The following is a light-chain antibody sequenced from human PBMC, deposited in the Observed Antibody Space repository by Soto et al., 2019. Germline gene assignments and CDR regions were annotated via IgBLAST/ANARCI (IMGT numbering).Light chain of an antibody. CDR3: HKYSRSPVTVSPLT. V-gene: IGKV3-20*01. CDR1: QNIGDHY. Sequence: EIVLTQTPATLSLSPGERATLSCRASQNIGDHYLARYQQKPGQATRLLIYGASARCTGIPDRFSASGSGSGFSLTISRLQPDDVEVYYCHKYSRSPVTVSPLTCGGGSKVEI. CDR2: GAS. J-gene: IGKJ4*01.